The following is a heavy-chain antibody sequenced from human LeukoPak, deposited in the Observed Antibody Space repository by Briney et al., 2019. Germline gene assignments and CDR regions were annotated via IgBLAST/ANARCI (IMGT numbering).Heavy chain of an antibody. D-gene: IGHD3-16*02. J-gene: IGHJ4*02. V-gene: IGHV3-30*02. CDR2: IRYDGSNK. CDR3: AKEGRLRLGELSSN. Sequence: GGSLTLSCSASGFTFSTYAMSWVRQAPGKGLEWVAFIRYDGSNKYYADSVKGRFTISRDNSKNTLYLQMNSLRAEDTAVYYCAKEGRLRLGELSSNWGQGTLVTVSS. CDR1: GFTFSTYA.